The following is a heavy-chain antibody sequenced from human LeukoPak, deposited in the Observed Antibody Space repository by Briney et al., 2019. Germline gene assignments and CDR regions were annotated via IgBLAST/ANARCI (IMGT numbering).Heavy chain of an antibody. CDR3: ARVAVSGPTGWFDS. Sequence: GGSLRLSCAGSGFALKSYSLTWVRQAPGKGLEWVSSISSTSAYIHYADSVEGRFTISRDNVDNVVYLEMNSLGAEDTATYYCARVAVSGPTGWFDSWGQGSLVTVSS. CDR1: GFALKSYS. J-gene: IGHJ5*01. V-gene: IGHV3-21*01. CDR2: ISSTSAYI. D-gene: IGHD2-8*02.